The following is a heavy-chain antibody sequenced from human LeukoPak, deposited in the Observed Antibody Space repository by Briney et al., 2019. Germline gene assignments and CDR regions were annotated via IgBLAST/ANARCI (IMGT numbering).Heavy chain of an antibody. J-gene: IGHJ5*02. CDR2: IYWDDDK. CDR3: AHVGRQWLAQPRVWFDP. CDR1: GFSLSNSGVG. D-gene: IGHD6-19*01. Sequence: SGPTLVKPTQTLTLTCTFSGFSLSNSGVGVGWIRQPPGKALECLALIYWDDDKRYSPSLKSRLTITKDTSKNQVVLTMTNMDPVDTATYYCAHVGRQWLAQPRVWFDPWGQGTLVTVSS. V-gene: IGHV2-5*02.